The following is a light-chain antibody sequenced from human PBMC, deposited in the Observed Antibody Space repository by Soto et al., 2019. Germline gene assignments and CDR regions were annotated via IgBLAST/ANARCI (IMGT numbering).Light chain of an antibody. J-gene: IGKJ4*01. Sequence: EIVMTQSPATLSVSPGERATLSCRASQSVSNNLAWYQQKPGQAPRLLIYGAFTRATGIPARFSGSGSGTEFTLTISSLQSEDFAVYYCQQYNNWPPLTFGGWTKVEIK. V-gene: IGKV3-15*01. CDR1: QSVSNN. CDR3: QQYNNWPPLT. CDR2: GAF.